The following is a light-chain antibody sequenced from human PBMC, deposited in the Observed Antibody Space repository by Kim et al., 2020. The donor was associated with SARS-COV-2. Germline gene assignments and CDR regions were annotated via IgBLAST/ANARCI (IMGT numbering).Light chain of an antibody. CDR2: AAS. J-gene: IGKJ2*01. V-gene: IGKV1-39*01. CDR1: QSISSY. Sequence: SASVGDRVTIPCRVSQSISSYLNWYQQLPWKAPKPLIYAASSLQSGVPSRFSVSGSGTDFTLTISSLQPEDFATYFCQQSDSTPYTFGQGTKLEI. CDR3: QQSDSTPYT.